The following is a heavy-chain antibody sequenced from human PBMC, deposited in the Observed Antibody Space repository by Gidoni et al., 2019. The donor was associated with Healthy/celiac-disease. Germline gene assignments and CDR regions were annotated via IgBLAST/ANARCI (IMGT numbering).Heavy chain of an antibody. CDR3: AKALNPEGLINYYYGMDV. Sequence: YADSVKGRFTISRDNSKNTLYLQMNSLRAEDTAVYYCAKALNPEGLINYYYGMDVWGQGTTVTVSS. J-gene: IGHJ6*02. D-gene: IGHD3-22*01. V-gene: IGHV3-23*01.